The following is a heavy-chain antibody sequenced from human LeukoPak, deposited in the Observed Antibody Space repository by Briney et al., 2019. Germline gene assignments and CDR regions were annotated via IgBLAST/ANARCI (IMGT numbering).Heavy chain of an antibody. V-gene: IGHV4-39*07. Sequence: PSETLSLTCTVSGDSMIDNNFYWGWTRQSPQKGLEWIGSIYYNGKSLYNPSLKSRVTISVDASKNQISLKLTSVTAADTAVYYCAKDSFEVGRDKWGRGLLVTVSS. CDR2: IYYNGKS. CDR1: GDSMIDNNFY. D-gene: IGHD3-3*01. CDR3: AKDSFEVGRDK. J-gene: IGHJ4*02.